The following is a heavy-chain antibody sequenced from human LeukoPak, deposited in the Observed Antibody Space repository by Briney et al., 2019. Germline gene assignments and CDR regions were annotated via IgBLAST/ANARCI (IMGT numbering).Heavy chain of an antibody. Sequence: GESLRLSCAASEFTFSSYAMNWVRQAPGRGLEWVSRVSGSGGSVFYADSVKGRFTISRDNSKNTLYLEMNSLRAEDTAVYYCAKDRGYCSTSTCFKPFDYWGRGALVTVSS. V-gene: IGHV3-23*01. CDR3: AKDRGYCSTSTCFKPFDY. J-gene: IGHJ4*02. CDR1: EFTFSSYA. CDR2: VSGSGGSV. D-gene: IGHD2-2*01.